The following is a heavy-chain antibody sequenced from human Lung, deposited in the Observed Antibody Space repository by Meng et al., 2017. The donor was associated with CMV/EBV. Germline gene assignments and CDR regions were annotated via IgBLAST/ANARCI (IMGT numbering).Heavy chain of an antibody. D-gene: IGHD6-19*01. Sequence: GESLKISCVASGLTFSSHPMTWVRQGPGKGLEGVSSISGSGGSTYSADSVQGRFTISRDKSQNTLYLQMSDLRDEETALYYCARGGPVAGKNWFDRWGQGTLVTVSS. J-gene: IGHJ5*02. CDR2: ISGSGGST. CDR1: GLTFSSHP. CDR3: ARGGPVAGKNWFDR. V-gene: IGHV3-23*01.